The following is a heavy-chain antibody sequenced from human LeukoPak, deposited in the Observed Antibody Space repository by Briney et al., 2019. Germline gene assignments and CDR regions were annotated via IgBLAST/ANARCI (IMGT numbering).Heavy chain of an antibody. J-gene: IGHJ5*02. D-gene: IGHD2-2*01. CDR3: ARDYCSSTSCYVWFDP. CDR1: GDSVSSNSAA. V-gene: IGHV6-1*01. Sequence: SQTLSLTCAISGDSVSSNSAAWNWIRQSPSRGLEWLGRTYYRSKWYSDYAVSVKSRITINPDTSKNQFSLQLNSVTPEDTAVYYCARDYCSSTSCYVWFDPWGQGTLVTVSS. CDR2: TYYRSKWYS.